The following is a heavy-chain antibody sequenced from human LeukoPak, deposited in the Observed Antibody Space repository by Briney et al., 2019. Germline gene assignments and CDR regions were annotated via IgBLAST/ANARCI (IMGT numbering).Heavy chain of an antibody. CDR1: GYSFPTYC. D-gene: IGHD2-2*03. V-gene: IGHV5-51*01. Sequence: GESLKISCKGSGYSFPTYCIAWVRQMPGKGLEWMGIIYPDESNIRYSPSFQGQVTISADKSISTAYLQWSSLKASDTAMYYWARPPSRGYSSSFEYWGQGTLVTVSS. CDR2: IYPDESNI. J-gene: IGHJ4*02. CDR3: ARPPSRGYSSSFEY.